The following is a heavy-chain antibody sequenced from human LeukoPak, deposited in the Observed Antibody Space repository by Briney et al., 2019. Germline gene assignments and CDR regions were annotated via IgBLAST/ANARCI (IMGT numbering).Heavy chain of an antibody. D-gene: IGHD2-21*01. CDR2: IGIRSLTP. Sequence: GGSLRLSCAASGFTFSDYAMTWVRQAPGRGLEWVSAIGIRSLTPTYAQSVKGRFTISRDDSKSTLYLQLNSLRAEDTAIYYCAKDFRCDWWGQGTLVTVSS. J-gene: IGHJ4*02. V-gene: IGHV3-23*01. CDR3: AKDFRCDW. CDR1: GFTFSDYA.